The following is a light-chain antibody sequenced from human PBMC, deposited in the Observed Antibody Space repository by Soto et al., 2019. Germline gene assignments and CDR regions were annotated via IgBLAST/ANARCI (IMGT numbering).Light chain of an antibody. J-gene: IGKJ4*02. CDR1: QSVNNRY. Sequence: EIVLTQSPGTLSLSPGERATLSCRASQSVNNRYLAWYQQIPGQAPRLVIFGASSRATGIPDRFIGSGSGTDFYLTISRLEPEDFAVYYCRHHSRSPGVMFGGRTNVDIK. V-gene: IGKV3-20*01. CDR3: RHHSRSPGVM. CDR2: GAS.